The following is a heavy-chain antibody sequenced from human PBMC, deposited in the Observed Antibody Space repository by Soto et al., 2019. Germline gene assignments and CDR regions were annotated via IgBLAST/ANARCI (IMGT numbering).Heavy chain of an antibody. J-gene: IGHJ1*01. CDR1: GFTLSSYG. CDR3: VYFHQ. CDR2: ISYDGSDK. V-gene: IGHV3-30*03. Sequence: QVQLVESGGGVVQPGRSLRLSCAASGFTLSSYGMHWVRQAPGKGLEWVAVISYDGSDKYYADSVKGRFTISRDNSKNTLYQQMNSLRDEDTAVYYCVYFHQWGQGTLVTVSS.